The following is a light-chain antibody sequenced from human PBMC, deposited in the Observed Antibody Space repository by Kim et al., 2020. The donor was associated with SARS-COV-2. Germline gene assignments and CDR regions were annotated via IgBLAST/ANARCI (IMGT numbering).Light chain of an antibody. J-gene: IGLJ1*01. V-gene: IGLV6-57*03. CDR3: QSYDTATFYV. Sequence: VTISCPRSSGSIASNYVQWFQQRPGSAPTTIIYEDRQRPSGVPDRFSASIDSSSNSASLTISRLRTEDEADYYCQSYDTATFYVFGTGTRVTVL. CDR1: SGSIASNY. CDR2: EDR.